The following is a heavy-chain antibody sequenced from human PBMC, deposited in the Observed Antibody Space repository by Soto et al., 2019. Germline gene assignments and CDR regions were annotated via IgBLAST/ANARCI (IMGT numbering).Heavy chain of an antibody. CDR3: ARDGITFGGVIVDHYYYYMDV. Sequence: SVKVSCKASGYTFTSYGISWVRQAPGQGLEWMGWISAYNGNTNYAQKLQGRVTMTTDTSTSTAYMELRSLRSDDTAVYYCARDGITFGGVIVDHYYYYMDVWGKGTTVTVSS. V-gene: IGHV1-18*01. CDR1: GYTFTSYG. CDR2: ISAYNGNT. J-gene: IGHJ6*03. D-gene: IGHD3-16*02.